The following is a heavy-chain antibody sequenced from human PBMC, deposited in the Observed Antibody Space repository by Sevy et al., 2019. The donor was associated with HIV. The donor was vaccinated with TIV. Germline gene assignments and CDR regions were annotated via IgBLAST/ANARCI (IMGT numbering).Heavy chain of an antibody. CDR3: AKDRFDGSGYYPEGAFDI. V-gene: IGHV3-23*01. J-gene: IGHJ3*02. CDR1: GFTFSNYA. CDR2: ISGSGFNT. D-gene: IGHD3-22*01. Sequence: GGSLRLSCAVSGFTFSNYALNWVRQVPGKGLEWVSTISGSGFNTYYGDSVKGRFTISRDNSKNTLYLQMSSLSPEDTALYYCAKDRFDGSGYYPEGAFDIWGQGTKVTVSS.